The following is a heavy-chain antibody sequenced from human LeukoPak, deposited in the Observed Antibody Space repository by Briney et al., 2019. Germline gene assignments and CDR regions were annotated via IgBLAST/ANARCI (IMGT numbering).Heavy chain of an antibody. Sequence: ASVKVSCKASGGAFSSYAISWVRQAPGQGLEWMGRIIPILGIANYAQKFQGRVTITADKSTSTAYMELSSLRSEDTAVYYCARDSYGDYSWYFDLWGRGTLVTVSS. CDR1: GGAFSSYA. J-gene: IGHJ2*01. CDR3: ARDSYGDYSWYFDL. V-gene: IGHV1-69*04. CDR2: IIPILGIA. D-gene: IGHD4-17*01.